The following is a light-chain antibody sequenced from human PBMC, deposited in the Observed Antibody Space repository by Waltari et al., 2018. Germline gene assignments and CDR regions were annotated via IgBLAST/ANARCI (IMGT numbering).Light chain of an antibody. V-gene: IGKV3-20*01. CDR1: QTVSSSY. J-gene: IGKJ5*01. CDR3: QQYGGSPLIT. Sequence: EIVLTQSPGTLSLSPGARATLSCRASQTVSSSYLAWYQQKPDQAPRLLIYGASSRATGMPDRFSGSGSGTDFTLTISRLEPEDFAVYYCQQYGGSPLITFGQGTRLEIK. CDR2: GAS.